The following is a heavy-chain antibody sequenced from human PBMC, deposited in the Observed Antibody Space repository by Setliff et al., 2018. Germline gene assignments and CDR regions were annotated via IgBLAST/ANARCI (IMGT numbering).Heavy chain of an antibody. CDR1: GGSISSGSNY. V-gene: IGHV4-61*09. J-gene: IGHJ5*02. CDR2: IDPSGNT. CDR3: ARGPRFDYESPTYRRRFDP. D-gene: IGHD3-22*01. Sequence: PSETLSLTCTVSGGSISSGSNYWSWIRQPAGRGLEWIGHIDPSGNTNYQPSLKSRVTISGDTSKNQFSLKLSSVTAADTAVYYCARGPRFDYESPTYRRRFDPWGQGTAVTVSS.